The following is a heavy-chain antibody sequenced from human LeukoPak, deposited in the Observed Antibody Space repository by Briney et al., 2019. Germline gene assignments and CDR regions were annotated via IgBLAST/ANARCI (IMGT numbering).Heavy chain of an antibody. V-gene: IGHV1-18*01. CDR3: ARAPRGFGYGDYYY. D-gene: IGHD4-17*01. CDR1: GYTFTSYG. CDR2: ISAYNGNT. J-gene: IGHJ4*02. Sequence: GASVKVSCKASGYTFTSYGISWVRQAPGQGLEWMGWISAYNGNTNYAQKLQGRVTMTTDTSTSTAYMELRSLRSDDTAVYYCARAPRGFGYGDYYYWGQGTLVTVSS.